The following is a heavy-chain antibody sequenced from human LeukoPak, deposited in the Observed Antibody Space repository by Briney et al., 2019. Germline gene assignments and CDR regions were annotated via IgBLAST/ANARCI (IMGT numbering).Heavy chain of an antibody. D-gene: IGHD2-2*01. CDR1: GGSISSGDYY. CDR2: IYYSGSP. V-gene: IGHV4-30-4*08. CDR3: ARDGSVVVPAAMGAFDI. J-gene: IGHJ3*02. Sequence: TSQTLSLTXTVSGGSISSGDYYWSWIRQPPGKGLEWIGYIYYSGSPYYNPSLKSRVTISVDTSKNQLSLKLSSVTAADTAVYYCARDGSVVVPAAMGAFDIWGQGTMVTVSS.